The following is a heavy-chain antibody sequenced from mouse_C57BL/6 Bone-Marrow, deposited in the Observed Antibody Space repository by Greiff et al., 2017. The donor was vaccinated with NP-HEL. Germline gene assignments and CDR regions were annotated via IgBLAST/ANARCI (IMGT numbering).Heavy chain of an antibody. CDR3: ARFPHYDYDGAWFAY. D-gene: IGHD2-4*01. Sequence: QVQLKQSGAELMKPGASVKLSCKATGYTFTGYWIEWVKQRPGHGLEWIGEILPGSGSTNYNEKFKGKATFTADTSSNTAYMQLSSLTTEDSAIYYCARFPHYDYDGAWFAYWGQGTLVTVSA. J-gene: IGHJ3*01. CDR2: ILPGSGST. V-gene: IGHV1-9*01. CDR1: GYTFTGYW.